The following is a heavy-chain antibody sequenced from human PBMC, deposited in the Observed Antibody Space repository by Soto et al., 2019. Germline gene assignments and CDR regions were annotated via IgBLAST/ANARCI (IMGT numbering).Heavy chain of an antibody. Sequence: PGGSLRLSCAASGFTFSSYAMSWVRQAPGKGLEWVSAISGSGGSTYYADSVKGRFTISRDNSKNTLHLQMNSLRAEDTAVYYCAKEGGYCSSTSCYGRVYYWGQGTLVTVSS. J-gene: IGHJ4*02. CDR1: GFTFSSYA. V-gene: IGHV3-23*01. CDR2: ISGSGGST. CDR3: AKEGGYCSSTSCYGRVYY. D-gene: IGHD2-2*03.